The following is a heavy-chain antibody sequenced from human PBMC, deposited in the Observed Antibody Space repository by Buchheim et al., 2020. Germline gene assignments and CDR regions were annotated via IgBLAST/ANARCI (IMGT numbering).Heavy chain of an antibody. CDR2: IYYSRST. Sequence: QLQLQESGPGLVKPSETLSLTCTVSGGSISSNSYYWGWIRQPPGKGLEWIGSIYYSRSTYYNPSLKSRVTISIDTSKSQFSLKLSSVTAADTAVYYCAREGCSSTSCYWEWGQGTL. D-gene: IGHD2-2*01. J-gene: IGHJ4*02. V-gene: IGHV4-39*07. CDR1: GGSISSNSYY. CDR3: AREGCSSTSCYWE.